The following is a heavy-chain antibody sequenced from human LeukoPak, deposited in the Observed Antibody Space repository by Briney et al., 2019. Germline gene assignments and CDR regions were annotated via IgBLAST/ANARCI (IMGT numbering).Heavy chain of an antibody. D-gene: IGHD2-2*02. J-gene: IGHJ4*02. CDR2: IYYSGTT. V-gene: IGHV4-59*01. CDR3: ARGYCSSTSCYIYYSHY. Sequence: KPSETLSLTCTVSGGSIRSSYWSWIRQPPGKGLEWIAYIYYSGTTNYNPSLKSRVTISLDTSKNQFSLKLSSVTAADTAVYYCARGYCSSTSCYIYYSHYWGQGTLVTVSS. CDR1: GGSIRSSY.